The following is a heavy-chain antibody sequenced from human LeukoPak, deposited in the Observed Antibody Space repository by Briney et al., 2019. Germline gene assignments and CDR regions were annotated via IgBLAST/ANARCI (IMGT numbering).Heavy chain of an antibody. Sequence: PGGSLRLSCAASGFTFSSYGMHWVRQAPAKGLEWVAVISYDGSNKYYADSVKGRFTISRDNSKNTLYLQMNSLRAEDTAVYYCANGAAAVGGWGQGTLVTVSS. CDR3: ANGAAAVGG. CDR2: ISYDGSNK. D-gene: IGHD6-13*01. J-gene: IGHJ4*02. CDR1: GFTFSSYG. V-gene: IGHV3-30*18.